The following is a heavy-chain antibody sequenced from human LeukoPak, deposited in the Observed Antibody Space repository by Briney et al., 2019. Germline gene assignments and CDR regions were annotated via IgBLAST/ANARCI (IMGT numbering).Heavy chain of an antibody. CDR2: INPNSGGT. J-gene: IGHJ5*02. CDR1: GYTFTGYY. V-gene: IGHV1-2*02. Sequence: ASVKVSCKASGYTFTGYYMHWVRQAPGQGLEWMGWINPNSGGTNYAQKFQGRVTMTRDTSISTAYTELRRLRSDDTAVYYCARDPLDIVVVPAAIRSLGNWFDPWGQGTLVTVSS. CDR3: ARDPLDIVVVPAAIRSLGNWFDP. D-gene: IGHD2-2*02.